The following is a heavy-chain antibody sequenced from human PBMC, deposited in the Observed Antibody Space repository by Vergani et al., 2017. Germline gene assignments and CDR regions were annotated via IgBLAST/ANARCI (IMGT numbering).Heavy chain of an antibody. V-gene: IGHV1-69*04. J-gene: IGHJ4*02. CDR3: ARDGIAAAGTRGYFDY. CDR2: IIPILGIA. Sequence: QVQLVQSGAEVKKPGSSVKVSCKASGGTFSSYAISWVRQAPGQGLEWMGRIIPILGIANYAQKFQGRVTITADKSTSTAYMELSSPRSEDTAVYYCARDGIAAAGTRGYFDYWGQGTLVTVSS. D-gene: IGHD6-13*01. CDR1: GGTFSSYA.